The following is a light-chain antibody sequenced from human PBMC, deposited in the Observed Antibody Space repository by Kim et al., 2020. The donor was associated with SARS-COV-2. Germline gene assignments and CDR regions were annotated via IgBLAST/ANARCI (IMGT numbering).Light chain of an antibody. CDR3: QAWDSSSVV. V-gene: IGLV3-1*01. Sequence: VSPGQTASITCSGDKLWDKYACWYEQKPGQSPVLVIYQDNKRPSGIPERFSGSNSGNTATLTISGTQSMDEADYYCQAWDSSSVVFGGGTKVTVL. CDR1: KLWDKY. CDR2: QDN. J-gene: IGLJ2*01.